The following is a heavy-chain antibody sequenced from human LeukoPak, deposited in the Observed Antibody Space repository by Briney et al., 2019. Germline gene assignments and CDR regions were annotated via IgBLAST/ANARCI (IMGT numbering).Heavy chain of an antibody. V-gene: IGHV1-24*01. J-gene: IGHJ4*02. Sequence: GASVKVSCKVSGYTLSDLSMHWVRQAPGKGLEWMGSFALEDGERIYAQKFQGRITMTEDTSTDTAYMELSSLRSEDTALYFRAAAFGGNLVDFWGQGTLVTVSS. D-gene: IGHD3-16*01. CDR3: AAAFGGNLVDF. CDR2: FALEDGER. CDR1: GYTLSDLS.